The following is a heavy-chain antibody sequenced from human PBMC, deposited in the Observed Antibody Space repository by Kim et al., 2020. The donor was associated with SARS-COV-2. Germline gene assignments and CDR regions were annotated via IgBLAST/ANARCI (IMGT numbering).Heavy chain of an antibody. CDR3: ARDGALGYCSGGSCRRVACYYYYGMDV. CDR1: GFTFSSYG. V-gene: IGHV3-33*01. Sequence: GGSLRLSCAASGFTFSSYGMHWVRQAPGKGLEWVAVIWYDGSNKYYADSVKGRFTISRDNSKNTLYLQMNSLRAEDTAVYYCARDGALGYCSGGSCRRVACYYYYGMDVWGQGTTVTVSS. J-gene: IGHJ6*02. CDR2: IWYDGSNK. D-gene: IGHD2-15*01.